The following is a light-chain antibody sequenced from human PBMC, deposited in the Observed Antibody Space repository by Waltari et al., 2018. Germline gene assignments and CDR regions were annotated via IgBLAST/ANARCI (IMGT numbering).Light chain of an antibody. CDR3: QQYYSTAPDT. J-gene: IGKJ2*01. CDR2: WAA. CDR1: QSVLYGPNNKNY. V-gene: IGKV4-1*01. Sequence: DIVMTQSPDSLAVSLGERATIHCKSSQSVLYGPNNKNYLAWYQQKPVQPPKLLIYWAATRQAGVPDRFSGSGSGTDFTLTISSLHAEDVSVYYCQQYYSTAPDTFGQGTKLEIK.